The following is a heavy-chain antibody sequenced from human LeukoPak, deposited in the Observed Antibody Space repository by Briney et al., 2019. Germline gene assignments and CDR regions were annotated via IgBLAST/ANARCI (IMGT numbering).Heavy chain of an antibody. CDR2: KKQVGSEK. J-gene: IGHJ6*02. Sequence: PGGSLRLSCAASGFTFSSYWMSWVRQPPGKGRAGVANKKQVGSEKYYVDSVKGRFTISRDNAKNSLYLQMNRLRAEDKAVYYCARDPTYYDILTGYFFQDGMDVWGQGTTVTVSS. CDR1: GFTFSSYW. D-gene: IGHD3-9*01. V-gene: IGHV3-7*01. CDR3: ARDPTYYDILTGYFFQDGMDV.